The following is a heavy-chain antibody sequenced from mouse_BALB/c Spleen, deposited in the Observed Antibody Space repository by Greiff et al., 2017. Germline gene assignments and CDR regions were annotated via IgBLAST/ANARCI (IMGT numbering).Heavy chain of an antibody. D-gene: IGHD1-2*01. J-gene: IGHJ2*01. Sequence: VQLVESGPSLVQPSQSLSITCTVSGFSLTSYGVHWVRQSPGKGLEWLGVIWRGGSTDYNAAFMSRLSITKDNSKSQVFFKMNSLQADDTAIYYCAKNFITTATYFDYWGQGTTLTVSS. CDR2: IWRGGST. CDR1: GFSLTSYG. V-gene: IGHV2-5-1*01. CDR3: AKNFITTATYFDY.